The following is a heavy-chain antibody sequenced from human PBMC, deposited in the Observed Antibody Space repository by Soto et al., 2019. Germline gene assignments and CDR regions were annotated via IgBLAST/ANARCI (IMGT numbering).Heavy chain of an antibody. J-gene: IGHJ4*02. CDR3: AKDFDYGGNSGLGDY. V-gene: IGHV3-43*01. D-gene: IGHD4-17*01. CDR2: ISWDGGST. CDR1: GFTFDDYT. Sequence: GGSLRLSCAASGFTFDDYTMHWVRQAPGKGLEWVSLISWDGGSTYYADSVKGRFTISRDNSKNSLYLQMNSLRTEDTALYYCAKDFDYGGNSGLGDYWGQGTLVTVSS.